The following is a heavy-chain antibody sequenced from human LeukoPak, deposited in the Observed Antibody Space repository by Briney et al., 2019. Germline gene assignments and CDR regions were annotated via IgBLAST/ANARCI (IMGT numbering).Heavy chain of an antibody. J-gene: IGHJ4*02. CDR1: GFTFSSYG. D-gene: IGHD3-22*01. Sequence: GRSLRLSCAASGFTFSSYGMHWVRQAPGKGLEWVAVISYDGSNKYYADSVKGRFTISRDNSKNTLYLQMNSLRAEDTAVYYCAKDRPTYDSSGYKNWGQGTLVTVSS. CDR3: AKDRPTYDSSGYKN. V-gene: IGHV3-30*18. CDR2: ISYDGSNK.